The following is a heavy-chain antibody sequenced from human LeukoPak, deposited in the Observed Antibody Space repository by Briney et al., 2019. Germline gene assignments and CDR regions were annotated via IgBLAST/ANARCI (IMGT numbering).Heavy chain of an antibody. CDR1: GFTYNSYE. J-gene: IGHJ6*04. CDR2: ISSSGSTI. V-gene: IGHV3-48*03. CDR3: AELGITMIGGV. D-gene: IGHD3-10*02. Sequence: PGGSLRLSCATSGFTYNSYEMNWVRHAPGKGLEWVSYISSSGSTIYYADSVKGRFTISRDNAKNSLYLQMNSLRAEDTAVYYCAELGITMIGGVWGKGTTVTISS.